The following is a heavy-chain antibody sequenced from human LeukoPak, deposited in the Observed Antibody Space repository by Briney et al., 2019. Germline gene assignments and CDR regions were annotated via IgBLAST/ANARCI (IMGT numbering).Heavy chain of an antibody. CDR1: GCTFSSYA. Sequence: SVKVSCKASGCTFSSYAISWVRQAPGQGLEWMGGIIPIFGTANYAQKFQGRVTITADESTSTAYMELSSLRSEDTAAYYCARGLGPSTVVTPGDYWGQGTLVTVS. CDR3: ARGLGPSTVVTPGDY. J-gene: IGHJ4*02. V-gene: IGHV1-69*13. CDR2: IIPIFGTA. D-gene: IGHD4-23*01.